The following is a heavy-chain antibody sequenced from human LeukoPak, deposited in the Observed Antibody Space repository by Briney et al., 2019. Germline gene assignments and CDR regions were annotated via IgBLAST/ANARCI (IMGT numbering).Heavy chain of an antibody. Sequence: ASVKVSCKASGYTFTSYDINWVRQAAGQGLEWMGWMNPNSGNTDYAQKFQGRVTMTRNTAISTAYMELSSPRPEDTAVYYCARDSTSDNWFDPWGQGTLVTVSS. V-gene: IGHV1-8*01. CDR3: ARDSTSDNWFDP. CDR2: MNPNSGNT. D-gene: IGHD2-2*01. CDR1: GYTFTSYD. J-gene: IGHJ5*02.